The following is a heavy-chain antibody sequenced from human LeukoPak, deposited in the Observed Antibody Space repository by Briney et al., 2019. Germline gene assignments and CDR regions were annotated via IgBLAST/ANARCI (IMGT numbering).Heavy chain of an antibody. CDR1: GFTFSSYG. Sequence: GGSLRLSCAASGFTFSSYGMHWVRQAPGKGLEWVAVISYDGSNKYYADSVKGRFTISRDSSKNTLYLQMNSLRAEDTAVYYCAKGPRYNWNYGNPYYFDYWGQGTLVTVSS. CDR2: ISYDGSNK. CDR3: AKGPRYNWNYGNPYYFDY. D-gene: IGHD1-7*01. V-gene: IGHV3-30*18. J-gene: IGHJ4*02.